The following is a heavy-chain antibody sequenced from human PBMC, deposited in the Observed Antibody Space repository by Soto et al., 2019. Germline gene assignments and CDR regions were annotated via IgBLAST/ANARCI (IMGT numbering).Heavy chain of an antibody. CDR2: ISYSGRA. V-gene: IGHV4-39*01. D-gene: IGHD4-17*01. J-gene: IGHJ4*02. Sequence: PSETLSLTCTVSGASIITDNYFWVWIRQSPRRGLELIGSISYSGRAYDNPSLQSRVTISIDASKNQFSLKLTSVTTADTAVYYCARRRASDYGGNHHPYYFDRWGQAALVTVSS. CDR3: ARRRASDYGGNHHPYYFDR. CDR1: GASIITDNYF.